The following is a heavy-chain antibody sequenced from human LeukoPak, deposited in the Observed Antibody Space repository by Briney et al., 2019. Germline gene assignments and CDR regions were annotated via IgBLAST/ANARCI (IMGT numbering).Heavy chain of an antibody. CDR3: TRLGYCTNGVCPRDYYYYMDV. J-gene: IGHJ6*03. CDR2: IRSKANSYAT. V-gene: IGHV3-73*01. D-gene: IGHD2-8*01. Sequence: PGGSLKLSCAASGFTFSGSAMHWVRQASGKGLEWVGRIRSKANSYATAYAASVKGRFTISRDDSKNTAYLQMNSLKTEDTAVYYCTRLGYCTNGVCPRDYYYYMDVWGKGTTVTVSS. CDR1: GFTFSGSA.